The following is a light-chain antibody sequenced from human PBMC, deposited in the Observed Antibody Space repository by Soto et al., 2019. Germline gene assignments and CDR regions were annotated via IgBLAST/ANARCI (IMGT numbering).Light chain of an antibody. CDR3: CSYTTTTLEV. V-gene: IGLV2-14*02. CDR2: EGS. J-gene: IGLJ1*01. Sequence: QSVLTQPASVSGSPGQSITISCTGTSSDVGSYNLVSWYQQHPGKAPKLMIYEGSKRPSGVSNRFSGSKSGNTASLTISGLQAEDEADYYCCSYTTTTLEVFGTGTKVTVL. CDR1: SSDVGSYNL.